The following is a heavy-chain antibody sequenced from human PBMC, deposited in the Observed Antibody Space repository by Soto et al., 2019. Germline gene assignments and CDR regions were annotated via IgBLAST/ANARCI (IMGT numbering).Heavy chain of an antibody. CDR3: ARGLDYYDGSTHAFDI. V-gene: IGHV4-59*02. CDR1: GFPVHNYN. J-gene: IGHJ3*02. Sequence: SGTLNLTCTVSGFPVHNYNLRCIGQPPGKGLQWIGYIYYTGGTNYNPSLKSRVTISVDTSKNQFSLKLSSVTAADTAVYYCARGLDYYDGSTHAFDIWGQGTMVT. CDR2: IYYTGGT. D-gene: IGHD3-22*01.